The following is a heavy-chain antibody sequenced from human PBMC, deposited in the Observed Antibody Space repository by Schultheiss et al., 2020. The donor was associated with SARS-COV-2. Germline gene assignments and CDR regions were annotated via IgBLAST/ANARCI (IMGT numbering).Heavy chain of an antibody. CDR2: IKSKTDGGTT. Sequence: GGSLRLSCAASGFTFSNAWMSWVRQAPGKGLEWVGRIKSKTDGGTTDYAAPVKGRFTISRDDSKNTLYLQMNSLKTEDTAVYYCAKDGLDYSKEYGDYWGQGTLVTVSS. J-gene: IGHJ4*02. D-gene: IGHD4-11*01. CDR1: GFTFSNAW. CDR3: AKDGLDYSKEYGDY. V-gene: IGHV3-15*01.